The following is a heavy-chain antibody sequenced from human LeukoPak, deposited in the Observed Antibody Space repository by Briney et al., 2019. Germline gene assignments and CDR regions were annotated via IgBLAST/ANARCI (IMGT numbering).Heavy chain of an antibody. D-gene: IGHD4-23*01. CDR1: GYTFTGYY. V-gene: IGHV1-2*02. CDR3: ARVVLMSDYAGYYCYMDV. J-gene: IGHJ6*03. Sequence: GASVKVSCKASGYTFTGYYMHWVRQAPGQGLEWMGWINPNSGGTNYAQKFQGRVTMTRDTSISTAYMELSRLRSDDTAVYYCARVVLMSDYAGYYCYMDVWGKGTTVTVSS. CDR2: INPNSGGT.